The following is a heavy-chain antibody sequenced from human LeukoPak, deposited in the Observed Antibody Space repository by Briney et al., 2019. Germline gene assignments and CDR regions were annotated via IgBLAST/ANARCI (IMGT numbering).Heavy chain of an antibody. Sequence: SETLSLTCTVSGGSISSSSYYWGWIRQPPGKGLERIGSIYYSGSTYYNPSLKSRVTISVDTSKNQFSLKLSSVTAADTAVYYCARPSAYYDILTGYKGMDVWGQGTTVTVSS. D-gene: IGHD3-9*01. J-gene: IGHJ6*02. CDR1: GGSISSSSYY. V-gene: IGHV4-39*01. CDR3: ARPSAYYDILTGYKGMDV. CDR2: IYYSGST.